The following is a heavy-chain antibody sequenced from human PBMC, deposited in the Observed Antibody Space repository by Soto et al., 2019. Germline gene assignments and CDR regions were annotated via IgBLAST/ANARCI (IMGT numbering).Heavy chain of an antibody. CDR3: AKDTAAGSPFVNYFDY. J-gene: IGHJ4*02. V-gene: IGHV3-23*01. Sequence: PGGSLRLSCAASGFSFSGYYMSWIRQAPGKGLEWVSDISSSGSSTYYADSVKGRFTISRDNSKNTLYLQMNSLRAEDTAVYYCAKDTAAGSPFVNYFDYWGQGTLVTVSS. CDR2: ISSSGSST. D-gene: IGHD6-13*01. CDR1: GFSFSGYY.